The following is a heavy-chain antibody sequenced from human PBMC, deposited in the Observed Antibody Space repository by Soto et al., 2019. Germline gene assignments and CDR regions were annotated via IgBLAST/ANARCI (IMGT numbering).Heavy chain of an antibody. J-gene: IGHJ6*02. V-gene: IGHV1-18*04. CDR3: ARFSGGVYNTYYFYYGMDV. CDR1: RYSFTSYC. Sequence: ASVQVSCKATRYSFTSYCISCVRQAPAQGLAWMGWVSTYNGNTKYAQDLQGRVAMTTDTSTSTAYMELRSLRSDDTAVYYCARFSGGVYNTYYFYYGMDVWGQGTTVTVSS. CDR2: VSTYNGNT. D-gene: IGHD2-15*01.